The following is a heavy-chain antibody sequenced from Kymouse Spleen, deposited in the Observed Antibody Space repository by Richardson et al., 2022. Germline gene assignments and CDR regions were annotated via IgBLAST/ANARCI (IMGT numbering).Heavy chain of an antibody. Sequence: VQLVESGGGLVKPGGSLRLSCAASGFTFSSYSMNWVRQAPGKGLEWVSSISSSSSYIYYADSVKGRFTISRDNAKNSLYLQMNSLRAEDTAVYYCAREGSSSSDFDYWGQGTLVTVSS. D-gene: IGHD6-6*01. J-gene: IGHJ4*02. CDR1: GFTFSSYS. CDR3: AREGSSSSDFDY. CDR2: ISSSSSYI. V-gene: IGHV3-21*03.